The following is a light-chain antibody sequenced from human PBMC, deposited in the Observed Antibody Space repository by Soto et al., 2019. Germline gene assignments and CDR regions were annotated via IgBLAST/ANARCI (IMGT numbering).Light chain of an antibody. CDR2: DAS. Sequence: RVPITWRSSQTISTWMAWYQQKPGKAPKLLVYDASTLQSGVASRFSGSGSGTDFTLSINTLQPEDVATYYCQHSNSVPSTFGQGTRWIS. CDR3: QHSNSVPST. V-gene: IGKV1D-12*01. J-gene: IGKJ1*01. CDR1: QTISTW.